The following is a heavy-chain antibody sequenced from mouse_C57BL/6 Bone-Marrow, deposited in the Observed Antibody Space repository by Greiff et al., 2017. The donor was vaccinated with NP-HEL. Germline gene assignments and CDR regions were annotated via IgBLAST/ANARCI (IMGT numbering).Heavy chain of an antibody. CDR3: TANWCFDY. D-gene: IGHD4-1*01. CDR2: FDPENGDT. Sequence: EVQLQQSGAELVRPGASVKLSCTASGFNIKDDYMHWVKQRPEQGLEWIGWFDPENGDTEYASKFQGKATITADTSSNTAYLQLSSLTSEDTAVYYCTANWCFDYWGQGTTLTVSS. V-gene: IGHV14-4*01. CDR1: GFNIKDDY. J-gene: IGHJ2*01.